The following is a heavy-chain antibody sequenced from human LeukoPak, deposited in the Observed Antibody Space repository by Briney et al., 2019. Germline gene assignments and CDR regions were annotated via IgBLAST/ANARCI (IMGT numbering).Heavy chain of an antibody. J-gene: IGHJ4*02. Sequence: GGSLRLSCAASGFTFSSYAMSWVRQAPGKGLEWVSAISASGGGTYYADPVKGRFTLSRDNAKKSLYLQMNSLRAEDTAVYYCATPGLLGYCSSAICAPPGYWGQGTLVTVSS. D-gene: IGHD2-2*01. CDR2: ISASGGGT. CDR1: GFTFSSYA. CDR3: ATPGLLGYCSSAICAPPGY. V-gene: IGHV3-23*01.